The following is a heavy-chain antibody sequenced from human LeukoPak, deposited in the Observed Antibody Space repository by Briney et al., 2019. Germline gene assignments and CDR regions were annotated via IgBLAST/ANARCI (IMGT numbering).Heavy chain of an antibody. Sequence: GGSLRLSCAASGFTFSTYGMHWVRQAPGKGLEWVAVISDDGSSKYYADSVKGRFTISRDNSKNTLYLQMNSLRAEDTAVHYCARNYYDSSAYYYFDYWGQGTLVTVSS. D-gene: IGHD3-22*01. V-gene: IGHV3-30*03. CDR2: ISDDGSSK. J-gene: IGHJ4*02. CDR3: ARNYYDSSAYYYFDY. CDR1: GFTFSTYG.